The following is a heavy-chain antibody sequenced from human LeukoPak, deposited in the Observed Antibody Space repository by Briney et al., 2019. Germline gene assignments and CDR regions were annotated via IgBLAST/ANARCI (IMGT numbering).Heavy chain of an antibody. CDR1: GGTFSSYA. Sequence: ASVKVSCKASGGTFSSYAISWVRQAPGQGLEWMGRIIPILGIANYAQKFQGRVTITADKSTSTAYMELSSLRSEDTAVYYCARAPQGELWSYFDYWGQGTLVTVSS. D-gene: IGHD5-18*01. CDR2: IIPILGIA. V-gene: IGHV1-69*04. CDR3: ARAPQGELWSYFDY. J-gene: IGHJ4*02.